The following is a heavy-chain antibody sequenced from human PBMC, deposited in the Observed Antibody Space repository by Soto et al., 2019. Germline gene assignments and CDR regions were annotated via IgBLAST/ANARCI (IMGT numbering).Heavy chain of an antibody. J-gene: IGHJ6*02. CDR1: GYTFTRSG. D-gene: IGHD2-15*01. CDR3: AREAVAPDYYYGMDV. V-gene: IGHV1-18*01. Sequence: GASVKVSCKASGYTFTRSGISWVRQAPGQGLEWMGWSSTYNGDTNYAQTFQGRVTMTTDTSTSTVHMEVRSLRSDDTAVYYCAREAVAPDYYYGMDVWGQGTPVTVSS. CDR2: SSTYNGDT.